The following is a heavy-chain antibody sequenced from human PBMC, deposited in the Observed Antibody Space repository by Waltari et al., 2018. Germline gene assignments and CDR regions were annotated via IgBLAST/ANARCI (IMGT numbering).Heavy chain of an antibody. CDR3: YMELSRLRSDDTAVYYCASYCSSTSCSDRNFDY. CDR1: GFTFSDYP. D-gene: IGHD2-2*01. J-gene: IGHJ4*02. V-gene: IGHV3-23*04. Sequence: EVQLVESGGNLVQPGGSLSLSCAVSGFTFSDYPMNWVRQAPGKGLEWVSSISSGGGTTYYADSVKGRFTISRYISKNTLLLQMDSLRVEDTSISTAYMELSRLRSDDTAVYYCASYCSSTSCSDRNFDYWGQGTLVTVSS. CDR2: ISSGGGTT.